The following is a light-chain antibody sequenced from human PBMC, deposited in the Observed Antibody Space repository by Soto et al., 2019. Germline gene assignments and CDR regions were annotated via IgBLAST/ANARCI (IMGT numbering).Light chain of an antibody. CDR2: KAS. Sequence: DIQMTQSPSTLSASAGDRVTITCRASPSISTSLAWYQQKPGKAPNVLIYKASSLQTGVPSRFSGSGSGTEFTLTISSLQPDDFANYYCQQYKSYPVTFGGGTKVEIK. V-gene: IGKV1-5*03. CDR3: QQYKSYPVT. CDR1: PSISTS. J-gene: IGKJ4*01.